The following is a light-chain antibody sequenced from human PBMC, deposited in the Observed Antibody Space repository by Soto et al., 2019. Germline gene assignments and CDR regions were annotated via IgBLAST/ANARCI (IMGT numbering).Light chain of an antibody. V-gene: IGKV3D-15*01. CDR2: GAS. Sequence: EIVMTQSPATLSVSPGERATLSCRASQSVSSSFLAWYQHKPGQAPRLLIFGASYRAPGIPDRFSGGGSGTDFTLTISSLQSEDFAVYYCQQHNNWPPITFGQGTRLEI. CDR3: QQHNNWPPIT. CDR1: QSVSSS. J-gene: IGKJ5*01.